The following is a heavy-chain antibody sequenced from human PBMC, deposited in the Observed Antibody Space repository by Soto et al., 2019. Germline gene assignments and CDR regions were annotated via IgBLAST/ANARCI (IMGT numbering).Heavy chain of an antibody. V-gene: IGHV4-39*01. CDR3: ASHTRSFAYYFHGMDI. D-gene: IGHD3-16*01. J-gene: IGHJ6*02. CDR2: ISNGGST. CDR1: GISISRSDYF. Sequence: QLQLQESGPGLVKPSETLSLNCIVSGISISRSDYFWGWIRQPPGKGLEWIGSISNGGSTYYNPYLKGRVTMSVDTSENQFSLDLNSVTAADTAVYYCASHTRSFAYYFHGMDIWGQGTAVNISS.